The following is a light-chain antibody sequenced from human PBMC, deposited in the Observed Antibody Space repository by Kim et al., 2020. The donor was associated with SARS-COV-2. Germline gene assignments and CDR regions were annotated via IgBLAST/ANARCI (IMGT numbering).Light chain of an antibody. V-gene: IGLV3-19*01. J-gene: IGLJ2*01. CDR1: SLRTYY. Sequence: SSELTQDPAVSVALGQTVRVTCQGDSLRTYYASWYQQKPGQAPVLVIYGKNNRPSGIPDRFSGSSSGTTASLTITGAQAEDEADYYCKYRDSSGTHLVF. CDR3: KYRDSSGTHLV. CDR2: GKN.